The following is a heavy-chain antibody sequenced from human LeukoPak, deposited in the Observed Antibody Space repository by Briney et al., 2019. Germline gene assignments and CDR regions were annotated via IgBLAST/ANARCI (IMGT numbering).Heavy chain of an antibody. D-gene: IGHD1-7*01. CDR3: AREENNWNYSGVY. V-gene: IGHV3-23*01. J-gene: IGHJ4*02. CDR1: GFTFSSYA. Sequence: QTGGSLRLSCAASGFTFSSYAMSWVRQAPGKGLEWVSAISGSGGSTYYADSVKGRFTISRDNSKNTLYLQMNSLRAEDTAVYYCAREENNWNYSGVYWGQGTLVTVSS. CDR2: ISGSGGST.